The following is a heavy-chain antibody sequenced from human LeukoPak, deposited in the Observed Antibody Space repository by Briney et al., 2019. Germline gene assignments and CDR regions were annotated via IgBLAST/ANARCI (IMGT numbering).Heavy chain of an antibody. Sequence: SETLSLTCTVSGGSISSSSYYWGWIRQPPGKGLEWIGSIYYSGSTYYNPSLKSRVTISVDTSKNQFSLKLSSVTAADTAVYYCARFTWDLEAPLWGQGTLVTVSS. CDR1: GGSISSSSYY. J-gene: IGHJ4*02. CDR2: IYYSGST. CDR3: ARFTWDLEAPL. V-gene: IGHV4-39*07. D-gene: IGHD1-26*01.